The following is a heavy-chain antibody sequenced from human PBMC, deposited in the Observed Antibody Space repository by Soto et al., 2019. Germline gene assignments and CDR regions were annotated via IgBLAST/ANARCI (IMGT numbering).Heavy chain of an antibody. CDR3: AKEGVQSPERYYDFWSGYYTNYYYGMDV. J-gene: IGHJ6*02. Sequence: GGSLRLSCAASGFTFSSYAMSWVRQAPGKGLEWVSAISGSGGSTYYADSVKGRFTISRDNSKNTLYLQMNSLRAEDTAVYYCAKEGVQSPERYYDFWSGYYTNYYYGMDVWGQGTTVTVSS. CDR2: ISGSGGST. CDR1: GFTFSSYA. D-gene: IGHD3-3*01. V-gene: IGHV3-23*01.